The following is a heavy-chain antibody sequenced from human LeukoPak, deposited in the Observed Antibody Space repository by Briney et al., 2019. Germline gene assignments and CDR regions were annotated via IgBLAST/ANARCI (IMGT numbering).Heavy chain of an antibody. Sequence: ASVKVSCKASGYTFTSYGISWVRQAPGQGLEWMGWISAYNGNTNYAQKIQGRVTMTTDTSTSTASMELRSLRSDDTAVYYCAREQGLTYYYDSSGYREDAFDIWGQGTMVTVSS. J-gene: IGHJ3*02. D-gene: IGHD3-22*01. V-gene: IGHV1-18*01. CDR2: ISAYNGNT. CDR1: GYTFTSYG. CDR3: AREQGLTYYYDSSGYREDAFDI.